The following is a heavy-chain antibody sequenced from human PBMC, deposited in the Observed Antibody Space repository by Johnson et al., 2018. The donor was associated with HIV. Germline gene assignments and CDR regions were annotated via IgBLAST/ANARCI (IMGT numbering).Heavy chain of an antibody. Sequence: QVHLVESGGGLVKPGGSLRLSCVASGFTFSDYYMTWIRQAPGKGLEWVSYISGSGGTIYSADSVQGRFTISRDNARNSLYLQMNSLRVEDTAVYYCARSKDCSGGSCPDAFDIWGQGTMVTVSS. CDR1: GFTFSDYY. CDR3: ARSKDCSGGSCPDAFDI. CDR2: ISGSGGTI. J-gene: IGHJ3*02. V-gene: IGHV3-11*04. D-gene: IGHD2-15*01.